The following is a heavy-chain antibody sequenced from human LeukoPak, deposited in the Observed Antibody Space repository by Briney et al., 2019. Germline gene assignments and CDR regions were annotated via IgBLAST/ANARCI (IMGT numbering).Heavy chain of an antibody. J-gene: IGHJ6*03. CDR1: GGSFSGYY. CDR3: ARVHPKGYCSSTSCYSSYYYMDV. CDR2: INHSGST. D-gene: IGHD2-2*01. V-gene: IGHV4-34*01. Sequence: PSETLSLTCAVYGGSFSGYYWSWIRQPPGKGLEWIGEINHSGSTNYNPSLKSRVTISVDTSKNQLSLKLSSVTAADTAVYYCARVHPKGYCSSTSCYSSYYYMDVWGKGTTVTVSS.